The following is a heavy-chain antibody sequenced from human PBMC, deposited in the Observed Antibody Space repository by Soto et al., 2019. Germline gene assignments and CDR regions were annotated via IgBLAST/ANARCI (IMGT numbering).Heavy chain of an antibody. V-gene: IGHV1-2*04. CDR1: GYTFTGYY. CDR3: ARGERITMVRGVHWFDY. J-gene: IGHJ4*02. Sequence: GASVKVSCKASGYTFTGYYMHWVRQAPGQGLEWMGWINPNSGGTNYAQKFQGWVTMTRDTSISTAYMELSRLRSDDTAVYYCARGERITMVRGVHWFDYWGQGTLVTVSS. CDR2: INPNSGGT. D-gene: IGHD3-10*01.